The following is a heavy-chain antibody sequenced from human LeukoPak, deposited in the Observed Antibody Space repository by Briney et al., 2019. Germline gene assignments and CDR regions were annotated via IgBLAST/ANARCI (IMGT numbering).Heavy chain of an antibody. J-gene: IGHJ4*02. D-gene: IGHD3-10*01. CDR1: GGSISSGDYY. Sequence: PSQTLSLTCTVSGGSISSGDYYWSWIRQPPGKGLEWIGSIYYSGSTYYNPSLKSRVTISVDTSKNQFSLKLSSVTAADTAVYYCARARWKVRGVSFDYWGQGTLVTVSS. CDR2: IYYSGST. CDR3: ARARWKVRGVSFDY. V-gene: IGHV4-39*07.